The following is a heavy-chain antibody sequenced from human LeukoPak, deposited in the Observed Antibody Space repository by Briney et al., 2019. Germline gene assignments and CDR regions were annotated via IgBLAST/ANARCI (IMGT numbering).Heavy chain of an antibody. V-gene: IGHV3-48*03. Sequence: GGSLRLSCAAPGFTFSSYEMNWVRQAPGKGLEWVSYISSSGSTIYYADSVKGRFTISRDNAKNSLYLQMNSLRAEDTAVYYCARDAGYSSGWYFDYWGQGTLVTVSS. CDR1: GFTFSSYE. D-gene: IGHD6-19*01. CDR3: ARDAGYSSGWYFDY. J-gene: IGHJ4*02. CDR2: ISSSGSTI.